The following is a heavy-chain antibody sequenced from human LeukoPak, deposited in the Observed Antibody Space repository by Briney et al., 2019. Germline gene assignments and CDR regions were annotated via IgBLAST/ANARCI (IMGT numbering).Heavy chain of an antibody. Sequence: GRSLRLSCAASGFTFSSYAMHWVRQAPGKGLEWVAVISYDGSNKYYADSVKGRFTISRDNSKNTLYLQMNSLRAEDTAVYYCARVLWFGELSGPFDYWGQGTLVTVSS. CDR1: GFTFSSYA. CDR3: ARVLWFGELSGPFDY. D-gene: IGHD3-10*01. J-gene: IGHJ4*02. V-gene: IGHV3-30-3*01. CDR2: ISYDGSNK.